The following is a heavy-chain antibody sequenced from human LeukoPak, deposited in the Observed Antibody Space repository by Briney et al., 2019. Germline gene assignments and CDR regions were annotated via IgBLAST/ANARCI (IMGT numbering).Heavy chain of an antibody. CDR2: INHSGSN. CDR1: GGSFSGYY. Sequence: SETLSLTCAVYGGSFSGYYWSWIRQPPGKGLEWIGEINHSGSNNYNPSLKSRVTISVDTSKNQFSLKLSSVTAADTAVYYCARGTTVRYFDYWGQGTLVTVSS. J-gene: IGHJ4*02. D-gene: IGHD4-17*01. CDR3: ARGTTVRYFDY. V-gene: IGHV4-34*01.